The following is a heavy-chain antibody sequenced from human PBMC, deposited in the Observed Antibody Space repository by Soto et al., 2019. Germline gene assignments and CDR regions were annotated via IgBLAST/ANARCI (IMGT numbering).Heavy chain of an antibody. Sequence: QMQLVQSGPAVKKPGTSVKVSCKASGFTFTSSAVQWVRQARGQRLEWIGWIVVGSGNTNYAQKFQERVTITRDMSTSTAYRELSSLRSEDTAVYYCAAGALWSRHYYYYGMDVWGQGTTVTVSS. V-gene: IGHV1-58*01. CDR1: GFTFTSSA. CDR3: AAGALWSRHYYYYGMDV. CDR2: IVVGSGNT. J-gene: IGHJ6*02. D-gene: IGHD5-18*01.